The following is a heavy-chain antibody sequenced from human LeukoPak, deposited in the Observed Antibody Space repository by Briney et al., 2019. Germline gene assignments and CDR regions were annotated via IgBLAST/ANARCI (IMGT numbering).Heavy chain of an antibody. V-gene: IGHV4-39*07. Sequence: SETLSLTCTVSGGSISSSSYYWGWIRQPPGKGLEWIGSIYYSGSTYYNPSLKSRVTISVDTSKNQFSLKLSSVTAADTAVYYCARVTGYVIEDYFDYWGQGTLVTVSS. J-gene: IGHJ4*02. CDR1: GGSISSSSYY. CDR3: ARVTGYVIEDYFDY. CDR2: IYYSGST. D-gene: IGHD3-22*01.